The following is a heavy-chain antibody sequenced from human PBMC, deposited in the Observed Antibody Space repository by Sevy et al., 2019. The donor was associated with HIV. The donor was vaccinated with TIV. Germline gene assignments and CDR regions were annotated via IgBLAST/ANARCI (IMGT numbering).Heavy chain of an antibody. V-gene: IGHV4-39*01. J-gene: IGHJ4*02. CDR1: GGSISSSYYH. CDR2: IYYTGST. CDR3: VRLEAGYSLGI. Sequence: SETLSLTCSVSGGSISSSYYHWGWIRQPPGKGLEWIGGIYYTGSTYYNPSLKSRVTISVDTSKNQFSLKLTPVTAADTAVYYCVRLEAGYSLGIWGQGTLVTVSS. D-gene: IGHD5-18*01.